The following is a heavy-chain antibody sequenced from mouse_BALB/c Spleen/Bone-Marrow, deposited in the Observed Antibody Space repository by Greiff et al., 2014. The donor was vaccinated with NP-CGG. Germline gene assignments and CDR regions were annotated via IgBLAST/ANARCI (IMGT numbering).Heavy chain of an antibody. CDR1: GYAFTNYL. J-gene: IGHJ2*01. V-gene: IGHV1-54*01. D-gene: IGHD3-3*01. CDR3: ARRDGSYFDY. CDR2: INPGSGGT. Sequence: LQESGAELVRPGTSVKVSCKASGYAFTNYLIEWVKQRPGQGLEWIGMINPGSGGTNYNEKFKGKATLTADKSSSTAYMQXXXLTSDDSAVYFCARRDGSYFDYWGQGTTLTVSS.